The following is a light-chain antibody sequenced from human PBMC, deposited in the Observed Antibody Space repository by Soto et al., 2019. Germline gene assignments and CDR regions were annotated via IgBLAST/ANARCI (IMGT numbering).Light chain of an antibody. V-gene: IGKV3-11*01. CDR3: QQRASWPIT. CDR2: DSF. CDR1: QSIAGY. J-gene: IGKJ3*01. Sequence: EIVLTQTPATLSLSPGERATLSCRASQSIAGYLHWYQHRPGQAPRLLIYDSFNRATGIPPRFSGSGSGTDFTLTISSLEPEDFAVYYCQQRASWPITFGPGTKVDIK.